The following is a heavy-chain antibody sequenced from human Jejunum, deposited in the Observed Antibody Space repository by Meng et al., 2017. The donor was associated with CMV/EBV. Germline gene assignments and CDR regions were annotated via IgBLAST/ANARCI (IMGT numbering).Heavy chain of an antibody. CDR1: GGTFSSYA. V-gene: IGHV1-69*12. Sequence: QVQLVQSGAEVKKPXSSVKVSCKASGGTFSSYAISWVRQAPGQGLEWMGGIVPMVSKPNYAQKLRGRVTITADESTSTTYMELTSLTSDDTAVYYCARDDEAQWGQGTLVTVSS. CDR3: ARDDEAQ. CDR2: IVPMVSKP. J-gene: IGHJ4*02.